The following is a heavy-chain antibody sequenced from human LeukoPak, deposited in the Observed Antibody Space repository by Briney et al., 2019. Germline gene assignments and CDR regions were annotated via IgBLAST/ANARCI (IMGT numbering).Heavy chain of an antibody. CDR3: AVPRDGGYSSSTFDY. V-gene: IGHV3-30*02. D-gene: IGHD6-13*01. CDR1: GFTFSSYG. CDR2: IRYDGSNK. Sequence: PGGSLRLSCAAPGFTFSSYGMHWVRQAPGKGLEWVAFIRYDGSNKYSAGSVKGRFTISRDNSKNTLYLQMNSLRAEDTAVYYCAVPRDGGYSSSTFDYWGQGTLVTVSS. J-gene: IGHJ4*02.